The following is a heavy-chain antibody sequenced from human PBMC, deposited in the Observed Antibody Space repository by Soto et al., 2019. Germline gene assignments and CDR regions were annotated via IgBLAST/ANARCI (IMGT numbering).Heavy chain of an antibody. CDR3: VRDTGAGNYDY. CDR2: IGIDGDT. J-gene: IGHJ4*02. D-gene: IGHD2-8*02. CDR1: GFTFSNYA. Sequence: GGSLRLSCAASGFTFSNYAMHWVRQAPGESLEWVSAIGIDGDTYFPGSVKGRFTASRENAKNSLHLQMNSLEAGDTAVYYCVRDTGAGNYDYWGQGTLVTVSS. V-gene: IGHV3-13*01.